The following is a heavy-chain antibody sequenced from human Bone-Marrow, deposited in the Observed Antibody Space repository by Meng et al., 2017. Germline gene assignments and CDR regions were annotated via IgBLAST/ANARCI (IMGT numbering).Heavy chain of an antibody. CDR3: ARGEGRQQLIRRPRFDP. D-gene: IGHD6-13*01. V-gene: IGHV4-34*01. CDR1: GGSFSRYY. CDR2: IYHSGGT. Sequence: SETLSLTCAVYGGSFSRYYWTWIRQPPGKGLEWIGEIYHSGGTNYNPSLKSRVSISVDTSKNQFSLKLSSVTAADTAVYYCARGEGRQQLIRRPRFDPWGQGTLVTFSS. J-gene: IGHJ5*02.